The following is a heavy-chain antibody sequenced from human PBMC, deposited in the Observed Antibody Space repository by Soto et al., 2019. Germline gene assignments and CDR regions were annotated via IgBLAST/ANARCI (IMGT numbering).Heavy chain of an antibody. CDR2: ISAYNGNT. CDR1: GYTFTSYG. CDR3: ARDRAYDYCWGSYRTLNSFDP. Sequence: QVQLVQSGAEVKKPGASVKVSCKASGYTFTSYGISWVRQAPGQGLEWMGWISAYNGNTNYAQKLQGRVTMTTDTATSTTYMELSSRRSDNTAVYYCARDRAYDYCWGSYRTLNSFDPWGQGTLVTVSS. V-gene: IGHV1-18*01. D-gene: IGHD3-16*02. J-gene: IGHJ5*02.